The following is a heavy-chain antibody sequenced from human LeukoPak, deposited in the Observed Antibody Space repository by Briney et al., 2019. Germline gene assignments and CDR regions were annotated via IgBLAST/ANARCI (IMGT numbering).Heavy chain of an antibody. D-gene: IGHD3-22*01. Sequence: GGSLRLSCAASGFTFSSYGMHWVRQAPGKGLEWVAVIWYGGSNKYYADSVKGRFTISRDNSKNTLYLQMNSLRAEDTAVYYCAKDSGGYDSSGYYYDNWFDPWGQGTLVTVSS. J-gene: IGHJ5*02. CDR2: IWYGGSNK. V-gene: IGHV3-30*02. CDR3: AKDSGGYDSSGYYYDNWFDP. CDR1: GFTFSSYG.